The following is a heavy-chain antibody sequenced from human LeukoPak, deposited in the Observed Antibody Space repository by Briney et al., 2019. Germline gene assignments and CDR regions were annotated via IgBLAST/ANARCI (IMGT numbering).Heavy chain of an antibody. Sequence: GGSLRLSCAASGLTFSSYAMSWVRQAAGKGLEWVPAIGGSGGSTYYADSVKGRFTISRDYSKNTLYLQMNSLIAEDTAVYYCAKDPAIVVVPDNWFDPWGQGTLVTISS. V-gene: IGHV3-23*01. CDR2: IGGSGGST. D-gene: IGHD2-2*01. CDR3: AKDPAIVVVPDNWFDP. CDR1: GLTFSSYA. J-gene: IGHJ5*02.